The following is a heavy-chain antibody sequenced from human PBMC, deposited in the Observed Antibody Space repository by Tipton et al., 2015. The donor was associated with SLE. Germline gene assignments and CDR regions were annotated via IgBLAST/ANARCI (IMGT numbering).Heavy chain of an antibody. CDR3: AKARTTVTSYDAFDI. V-gene: IGHV3-73*01. CDR1: GFTFSSYA. D-gene: IGHD4-17*01. J-gene: IGHJ3*02. CDR2: IRTKGSNYET. Sequence: SLRLSCAASGFTFSSYAMNWVRQAPGKGLEWVGRIRTKGSNYETTYAASVKGRFTISRDDSADTAYLQMNSLRAEDTAVYYCAKARTTVTSYDAFDIWGQGTMVTVSS.